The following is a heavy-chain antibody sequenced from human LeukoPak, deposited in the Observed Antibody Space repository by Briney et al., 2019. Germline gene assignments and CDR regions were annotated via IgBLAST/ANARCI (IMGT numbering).Heavy chain of an antibody. J-gene: IGHJ4*02. D-gene: IGHD3-22*01. CDR2: IHPGDSHT. Sequence: GESLKISCKGSEYSFTSYWVGWVRQMPGKGLEWMGVIHPGDSHTRYSPSFQGQVTISVDKSISTAYLQWSSLRASDTAMYYCARGFFYNSPWGFDYWGQGTLVTVSS. V-gene: IGHV5-51*01. CDR3: ARGFFYNSPWGFDY. CDR1: EYSFTSYW.